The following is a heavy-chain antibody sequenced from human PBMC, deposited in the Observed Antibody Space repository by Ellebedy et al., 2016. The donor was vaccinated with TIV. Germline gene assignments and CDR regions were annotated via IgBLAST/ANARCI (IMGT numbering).Heavy chain of an antibody. J-gene: IGHJ4*02. V-gene: IGHV3-74*01. D-gene: IGHD5-12*01. CDR1: GFTFSNSW. CDR3: VKGYSYGVFGY. CDR2: IYSDGNNT. Sequence: GGSLRLXXAASGFTFSNSWMHWVRQTPGKGLVWVSRIYSDGNNTSHADFVKGRFTISRDNAKSTLYLHMNSLRIEDTAVYFCVKGYSYGVFGYWGQGTLVTVSS.